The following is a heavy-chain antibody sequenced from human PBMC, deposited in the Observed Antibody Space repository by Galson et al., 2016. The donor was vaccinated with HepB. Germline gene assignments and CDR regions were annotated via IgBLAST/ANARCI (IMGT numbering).Heavy chain of an antibody. D-gene: IGHD3-16*01. V-gene: IGHV5-51*01. CDR3: VKHLGGDYFDL. Sequence: QSGAEVKKPGESLKISCKGSGYNFIRHWIGWVRQTPGKGLEWMGTIYPGDSDTRYSPSFQGQVTISVDYSIRTAYLQWSSLKASDTTMYYCVKHLGGDYFDLWGQGTLVTVSS. CDR1: GYNFIRHW. J-gene: IGHJ4*02. CDR2: IYPGDSDT.